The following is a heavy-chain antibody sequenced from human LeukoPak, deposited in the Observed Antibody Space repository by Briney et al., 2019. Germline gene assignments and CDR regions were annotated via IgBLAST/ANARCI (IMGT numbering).Heavy chain of an antibody. CDR3: ASGYSSSPLDY. CDR2: INPNSGGT. J-gene: IGHJ4*02. V-gene: IGHV1-2*02. Sequence: GASVKVSCKASGGTFSSYAISWVRQAPGQGLEWMGWINPNSGGTNYAQKFQGRVTMTRDTSISTAYMELSRLRSDDTAVYYCASGYSSSPLDYWGQGTLVTVSS. CDR1: GGTFSSYA. D-gene: IGHD6-19*01.